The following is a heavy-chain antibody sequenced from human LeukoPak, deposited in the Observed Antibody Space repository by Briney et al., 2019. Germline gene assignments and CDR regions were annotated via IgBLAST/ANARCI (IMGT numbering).Heavy chain of an antibody. Sequence: PSETLSLTCTVSGGSISSYYWSWIRQPPGKGLEWIGYIYYSGSTNYNPSLKSRVTISVDTSKNQFSLKLSSVTAADTAVYYCARDSGGYSSSWYRYYYYYMDVWGKGTTVTISS. CDR3: ARDSGGYSSSWYRYYYYYMDV. CDR1: GGSISSYY. D-gene: IGHD6-13*01. CDR2: IYYSGST. J-gene: IGHJ6*03. V-gene: IGHV4-59*01.